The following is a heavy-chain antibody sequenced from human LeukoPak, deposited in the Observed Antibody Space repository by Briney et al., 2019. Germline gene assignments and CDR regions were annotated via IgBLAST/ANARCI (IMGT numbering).Heavy chain of an antibody. CDR3: ARDGRRCSGGSCYSTGVDY. CDR2: IYTSVST. D-gene: IGHD2-15*01. J-gene: IGHJ4*02. V-gene: IGHV4-4*07. Sequence: SETLSITCTVSGGSISSYYWSWIRQPAGKGLEWIGRIYTSVSTNYNPSLKSRVTISVDTSKNQFSLKLSSVTAADTAVYYCARDGRRCSGGSCYSTGVDYWGQGTLVTVSS. CDR1: GGSISSYY.